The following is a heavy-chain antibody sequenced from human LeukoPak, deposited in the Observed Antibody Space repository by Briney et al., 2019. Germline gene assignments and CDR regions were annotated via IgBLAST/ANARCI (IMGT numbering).Heavy chain of an antibody. J-gene: IGHJ4*02. CDR3: ASVNLGYFDY. V-gene: IGHV1-69*01. Sequence: ASVKVFCKASGGTFSSYAISWVRQAPGQGHEWMGGITPIFGTANYAQKFQGRVTITADESTSTAYMELSSLRSEDTAVYYCASVNLGYFDYWGPGTLVNVSS. CDR1: GGTFSSYA. CDR2: ITPIFGTA. D-gene: IGHD7-27*01.